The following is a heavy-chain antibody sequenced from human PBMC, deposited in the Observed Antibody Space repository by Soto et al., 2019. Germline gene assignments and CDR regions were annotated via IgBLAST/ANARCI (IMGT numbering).Heavy chain of an antibody. Sequence: GESLKISCAASGFTFTNYAMSWVRQAPGMGLEWVSAISRSGGTTYYADSVKGRFTISRDNSKNTLYLQVNSLRAEDTAVYYCAKDVRYYDSSRYYHDALEMWGQGTVVTVSS. V-gene: IGHV3-23*01. J-gene: IGHJ3*02. CDR1: GFTFTNYA. CDR2: ISRSGGTT. CDR3: AKDVRYYDSSRYYHDALEM. D-gene: IGHD3-22*01.